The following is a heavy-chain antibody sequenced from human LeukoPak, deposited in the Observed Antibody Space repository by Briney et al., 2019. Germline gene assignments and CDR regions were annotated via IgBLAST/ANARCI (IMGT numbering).Heavy chain of an antibody. CDR2: TYYRSKWYN. CDR3: ARDFNWALDA. V-gene: IGHV6-1*01. CDR1: GDSVSSSNVG. Sequence: SQTLSLTCAISGDSVSSSNVGWHWVRQSPSRGLEWLGRTYYRSKWYNDYAVSVQSRVTINPDTSKNQFSLQLNSVTSEDTAVYFCARDFNWALDAWGQGSLVTVSS. D-gene: IGHD1-1*01. J-gene: IGHJ5*02.